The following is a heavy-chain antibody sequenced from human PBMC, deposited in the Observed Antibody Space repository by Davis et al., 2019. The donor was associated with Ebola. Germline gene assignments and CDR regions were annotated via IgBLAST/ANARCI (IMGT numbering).Heavy chain of an antibody. CDR1: GFMFSSYA. V-gene: IGHV3-64D*06. CDR2: ISSNGGST. Sequence: GGSLRLSCSVSGFMFSSYAMHWVRQAPGKGLEYVSAISSNGGSTYYADSVKGRFTISRDNSKNTLYLQMSSLRAEDTAVYYCVKGTVDTAMVYYGMDVWGQGTTVTVSS. J-gene: IGHJ6*02. D-gene: IGHD5-18*01. CDR3: VKGTVDTAMVYYGMDV.